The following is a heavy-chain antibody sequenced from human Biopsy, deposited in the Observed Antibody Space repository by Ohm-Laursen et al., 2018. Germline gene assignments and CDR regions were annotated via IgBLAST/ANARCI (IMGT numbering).Heavy chain of an antibody. CDR2: IYYSGGT. D-gene: IGHD2-15*01. CDR1: NVSFSSFY. J-gene: IGHJ2*01. CDR3: ARGSREYCSGESCLYWYFDL. Sequence: GTLSLTWAVYNVSFSSFYWSWIRQPPGKGLEWIGYIYYSGGTKYNPSLASRVTFSVDMSKSQFSLKLYSVTAADTAVYFCARGSREYCSGESCLYWYFDLWGRGSLVTVSS. V-gene: IGHV4-59*01.